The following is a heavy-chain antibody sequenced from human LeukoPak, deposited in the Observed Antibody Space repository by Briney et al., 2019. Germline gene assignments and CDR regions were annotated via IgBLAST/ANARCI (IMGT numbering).Heavy chain of an antibody. CDR1: GFTFGSYS. CDR2: ISSSSSTI. D-gene: IGHD5-18*01. J-gene: IGHJ4*02. V-gene: IGHV3-48*04. CDR3: ARDQGGGYSYGWQSFDY. Sequence: TGGSLRLSCAASGFTFGSYSMNWVRQAPGKGLEWVSYISSSSSTIYYADSVKGRFTISRDNAKNSLYLQMNSLRAEDTAVYYCARDQGGGYSYGWQSFDYWGQGTLVTVSS.